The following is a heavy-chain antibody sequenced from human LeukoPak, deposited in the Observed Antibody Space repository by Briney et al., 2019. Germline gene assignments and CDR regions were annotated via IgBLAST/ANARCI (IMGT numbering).Heavy chain of an antibody. CDR3: AKTTIVGATVDAFDI. Sequence: GGSLRLSCAASGFTFSNFGMHWVRQAPGKGLEWVALIRYDGSNKYYADSVKGRFTISRDNSKNTLYLQMNSLRPEDTAVYSCAKTTIVGATVDAFDIWGQGTMVTVSS. J-gene: IGHJ3*02. V-gene: IGHV3-30*02. D-gene: IGHD1-26*01. CDR2: IRYDGSNK. CDR1: GFTFSNFG.